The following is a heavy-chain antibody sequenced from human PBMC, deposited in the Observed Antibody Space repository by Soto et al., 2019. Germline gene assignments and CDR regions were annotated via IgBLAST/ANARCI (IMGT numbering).Heavy chain of an antibody. CDR1: GYTFTSYA. V-gene: IGHV1-3*01. Sequence: ASVKFSCTASGYTFTSYAMHWVLQAPGQRLEWMGWINAGNGNTKYSQKFQGRVTITRDTSASTAYMEPSSLRSEDTAVYYCARVDGDLGFDYWGYGTLVTVSS. D-gene: IGHD2-15*01. CDR2: INAGNGNT. J-gene: IGHJ4*01. CDR3: ARVDGDLGFDY.